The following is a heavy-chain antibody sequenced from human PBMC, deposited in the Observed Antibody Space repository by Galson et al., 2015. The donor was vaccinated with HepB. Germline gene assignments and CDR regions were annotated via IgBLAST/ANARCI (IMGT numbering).Heavy chain of an antibody. CDR3: AGGKRTAMVRSPGSYYYYGMDV. CDR2: IYSGGST. V-gene: IGHV3-53*01. D-gene: IGHD5-18*01. CDR1: GFTVSSNY. J-gene: IGHJ6*02. Sequence: SLRLSCAASGFTVSSNYMSWVRQAPGKGLEWVSVIYSGGSTYYADSVKGRFTISRDNSKNTLYLQMNSLRAEDTAVYYCAGGKRTAMVRSPGSYYYYGMDVWGQGTTVTVSS.